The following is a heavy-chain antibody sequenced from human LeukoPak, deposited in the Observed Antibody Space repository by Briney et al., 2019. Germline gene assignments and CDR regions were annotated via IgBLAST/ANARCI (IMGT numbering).Heavy chain of an antibody. D-gene: IGHD5-24*01. CDR3: ARGEMATIEDAFDI. CDR1: GGSFSGYY. CDR2: INHSGST. J-gene: IGHJ3*02. Sequence: PSETLSLTCAVYGGSFSGYYRSWIRQPPGKGLEWIGEINHSGSTNYNPSLKSRVTISVDTSKNQFSLKLSSVTAADTAVYYCARGEMATIEDAFDIWGQGTMVTVSS. V-gene: IGHV4-34*01.